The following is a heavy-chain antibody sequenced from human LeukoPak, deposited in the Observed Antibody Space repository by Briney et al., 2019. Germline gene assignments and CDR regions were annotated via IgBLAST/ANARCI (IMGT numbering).Heavy chain of an antibody. D-gene: IGHD3-22*01. J-gene: IGHJ3*02. V-gene: IGHV1-69*04. CDR1: GGTFSSYT. Sequence: SVKVSCKASGGTFSSYTISWVRQGPGQGLEWMGRIMPFIGIANYAQKFQGRVTFPADKSTTTAYMELSSLRSEDTAVYYCARDGETYYYDSSVSPIWGQGTMVTVSS. CDR3: ARDGETYYYDSSVSPI. CDR2: IMPFIGIA.